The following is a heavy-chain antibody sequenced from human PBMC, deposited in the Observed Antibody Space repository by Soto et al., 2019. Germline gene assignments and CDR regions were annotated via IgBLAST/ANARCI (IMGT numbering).Heavy chain of an antibody. D-gene: IGHD2-15*01. J-gene: IGHJ6*03. CDR2: ISGSGGST. Sequence: PGGSLRLSCAASGFTFSSYAMSWVRQAPGKGLEWVSAISGSGGSTYYADSVKGRFTISRDNSKNTLYLQMNSLRAEATAVYYCAKDYCSGGSCYYYYYYYMDVWGKVTTVTVSS. CDR1: GFTFSSYA. CDR3: AKDYCSGGSCYYYYYYYMDV. V-gene: IGHV3-23*01.